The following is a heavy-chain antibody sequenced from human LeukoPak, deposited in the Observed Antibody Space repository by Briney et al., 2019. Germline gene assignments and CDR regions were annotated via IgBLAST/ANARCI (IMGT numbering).Heavy chain of an antibody. CDR1: GFTFSSYA. CDR3: ASLWFGELLVSGYFDY. V-gene: IGHV3-30-3*01. D-gene: IGHD3-10*01. CDR2: ISYDGSNK. J-gene: IGHJ4*02. Sequence: SGGSLRLSCAASGFTFSSYAMHWVRQAPGKELEWVAVISYDGSNKYYADSVKGRFTISRDNSKNTLYLQMNSLRVEDTAVYYCASLWFGELLVSGYFDYWGQGTLVTVSS.